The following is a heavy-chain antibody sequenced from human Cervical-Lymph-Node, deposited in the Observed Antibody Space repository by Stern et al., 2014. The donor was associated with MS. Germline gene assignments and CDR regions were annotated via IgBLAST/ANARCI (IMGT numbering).Heavy chain of an antibody. D-gene: IGHD2-21*02. Sequence: QVTLKESGPMLVKPTQTLKLTCTFSGFSFNTSGVGVVWIRQPPGKALEWLSVIYWDDDKRYSPTLKHRLTITKDTSKNQVVLTVTNVDRLDTGTYYCAHTLVTSDEGFGMDVWARGPRSPSP. CDR1: GFSFNTSGVG. V-gene: IGHV2-5*02. J-gene: IGHJ6*02. CDR3: AHTLVTSDEGFGMDV. CDR2: IYWDDDK.